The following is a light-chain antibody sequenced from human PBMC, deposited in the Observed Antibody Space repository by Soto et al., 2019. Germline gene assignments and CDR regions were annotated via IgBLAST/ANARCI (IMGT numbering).Light chain of an antibody. CDR1: QTISNR. V-gene: IGKV3-15*01. J-gene: IGKJ1*01. Sequence: EVVMTQSPATLSVAPGERATLSCRASQTISNRLAWYQQKPGRAPRLLIYGASTRATGIPDRFRGSGSGTEFTLTISSLQSGDFAVYYCQQYSDWPPWTFGQGTKVEIK. CDR2: GAS. CDR3: QQYSDWPPWT.